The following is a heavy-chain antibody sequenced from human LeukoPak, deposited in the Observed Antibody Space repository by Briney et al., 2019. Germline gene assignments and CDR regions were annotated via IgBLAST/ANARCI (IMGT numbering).Heavy chain of an antibody. V-gene: IGHV3-NL1*01. Sequence: PGGSLRLSCEGSGFIFSNYAINWVRQVPGKGLEWVSGINGGGDNTHYINSVKGRFTISRDNSKNTVYLQMNSLRAEDTAVYYCARDGLGDIVVVVAALTHFDYWGQGTLVTVSS. CDR2: INGGGDNT. CDR1: GFIFSNYA. CDR3: ARDGLGDIVVVVAALTHFDY. D-gene: IGHD2-15*01. J-gene: IGHJ4*02.